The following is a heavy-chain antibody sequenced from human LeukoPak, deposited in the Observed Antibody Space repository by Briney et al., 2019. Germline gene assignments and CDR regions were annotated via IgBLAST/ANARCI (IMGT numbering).Heavy chain of an antibody. CDR2: ISGSGGST. CDR3: AKDAQYSGYDSYFDY. J-gene: IGHJ4*02. CDR1: GFTFSSYA. D-gene: IGHD5-12*01. Sequence: GGSLRLSCAASGFTFSSYAMSWVRQAPGKGQWWVSAISGSGGSTYYADSVKGRFTISRDNSKNTLYLQMNSLRAEDTAVYYCAKDAQYSGYDSYFDYWGQGTLVTVSS. V-gene: IGHV3-23*01.